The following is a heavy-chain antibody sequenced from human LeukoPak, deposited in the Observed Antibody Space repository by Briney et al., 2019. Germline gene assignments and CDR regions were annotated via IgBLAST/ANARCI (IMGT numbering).Heavy chain of an antibody. Sequence: GTSLRISCAASGFTFSRHGMHWVRQAPGKGLHWVAVIWYDGSNKYHADSVKGRFTISRDNSRNTLHLQMTSLRAEDTAVYYCARDRRGSNSNHYFDYWGKGTLVTVSS. CDR1: GFTFSRHG. CDR2: IWYDGSNK. V-gene: IGHV3-33*01. J-gene: IGHJ4*02. CDR3: ARDRRGSNSNHYFDY. D-gene: IGHD1-1*01.